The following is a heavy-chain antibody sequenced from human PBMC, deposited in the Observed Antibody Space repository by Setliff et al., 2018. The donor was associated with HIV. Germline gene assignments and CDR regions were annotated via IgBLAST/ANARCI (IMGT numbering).Heavy chain of an antibody. D-gene: IGHD3-9*01. J-gene: IGHJ4*02. CDR1: GGSISSTSYY. V-gene: IGHV4-39*01. CDR2: ISSSGNT. Sequence: SETLSLTCTVSGGSISSTSYYWGWIRQPPGTGLEWIGSISSSGNTYYNPSLKSRVTTSVDTPKNQFSLKLNSVTAADTAIYYCARQTWEYYDTLTGYYRSPKNFDSWGQGTLVTVSS. CDR3: ARQTWEYYDTLTGYYRSPKNFDS.